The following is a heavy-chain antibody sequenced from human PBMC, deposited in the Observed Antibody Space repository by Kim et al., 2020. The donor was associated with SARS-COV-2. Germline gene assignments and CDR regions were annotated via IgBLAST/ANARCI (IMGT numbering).Heavy chain of an antibody. J-gene: IGHJ5*02. D-gene: IGHD3-10*01. CDR2: SP. Sequence: SPYYHPSLKSRVTISVDTSKNPFSLKLSSVTAADTAVYYCARVTRGWFDPWGQGTLVTVSS. CDR3: ARVTRGWFDP. V-gene: IGHV4-31*02.